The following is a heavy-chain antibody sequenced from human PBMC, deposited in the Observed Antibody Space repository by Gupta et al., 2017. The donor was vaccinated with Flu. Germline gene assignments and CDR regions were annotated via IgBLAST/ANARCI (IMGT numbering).Heavy chain of an antibody. CDR3: ATSLTRGGIVLMVYAKLDY. Sequence: QVQRVRSAAEMKKPGSSLKVSCEAFGGTFSSYAISWVRQAPGQGREWMGGIIPIFGTANYAQKFQGRVTITADKSTSTAYMELSSLRSEDTAVYYCATSLTRGGIVLMVYAKLDYWGQGTLVTVSS. V-gene: IGHV1-69*06. CDR1: GGTFSSYA. J-gene: IGHJ4*02. D-gene: IGHD2-8*01. CDR2: IIPIFGTA.